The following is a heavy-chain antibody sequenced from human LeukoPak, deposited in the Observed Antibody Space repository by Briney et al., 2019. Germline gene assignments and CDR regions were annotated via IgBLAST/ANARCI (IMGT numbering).Heavy chain of an antibody. CDR3: ATAGYYYDSSGYGY. CDR2: IIPILGIA. J-gene: IGHJ4*02. V-gene: IGHV1-69*04. Sequence: ASVKVSCKASGGTFSSYAISWVRQAPGQGLEWMGRIIPILGIANYAQKFQGRVTITADKSTSTAYMELSSLRSEDTAVYYCATAGYYYDSSGYGYWGQGTLVTVSS. CDR1: GGTFSSYA. D-gene: IGHD3-22*01.